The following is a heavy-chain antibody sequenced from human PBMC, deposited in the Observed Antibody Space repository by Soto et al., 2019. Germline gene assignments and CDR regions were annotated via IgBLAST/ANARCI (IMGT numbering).Heavy chain of an antibody. CDR1: GGSISSSSYY. CDR3: ARNLPTPREDLTPILRAYYYYYMDV. Sequence: SETLSLTCTVSGGSISSSSYYWSWIRQPPGKGLEWIGSIYYSGSTYYNPSLKSRVTISVDTSKNQFSLKLSSVTAADTAVYYFARNLPTPREDLTPILRAYYYYYMDVWGKGTTVTVSS. J-gene: IGHJ6*03. V-gene: IGHV4-39*01. D-gene: IGHD1-26*01. CDR2: IYYSGST.